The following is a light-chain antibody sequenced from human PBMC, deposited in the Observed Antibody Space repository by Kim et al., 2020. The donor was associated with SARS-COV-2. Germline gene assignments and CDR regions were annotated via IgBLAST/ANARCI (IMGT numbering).Light chain of an antibody. J-gene: IGKJ4*01. Sequence: EIVMTQSPATLSVSPGERATLSCRASQTVRSNLAWYQQKPGQAPRLLIYAASTRATGIPARFSGSGSGTEFTLTISSLQSEDFAFYYCQQYDSWPPLTFGGGTKVDIK. CDR2: AAS. V-gene: IGKV3D-15*01. CDR3: QQYDSWPPLT. CDR1: QTVRSN.